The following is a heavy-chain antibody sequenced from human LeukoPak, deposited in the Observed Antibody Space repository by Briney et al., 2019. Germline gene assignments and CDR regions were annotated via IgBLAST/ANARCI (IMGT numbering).Heavy chain of an antibody. Sequence: ASVTVSCKASGYTFIAYYIHWVRQAPGQGLEWMGWINPNSGGTNYAQNFQGRVTMTRDTSISTAYMELSSLRFDDTAVYYCARGENVVVVAASWFDPWGQGTLVTVSS. V-gene: IGHV1-2*02. D-gene: IGHD2-15*01. CDR3: ARGENVVVVAASWFDP. CDR2: INPNSGGT. J-gene: IGHJ5*02. CDR1: GYTFIAYY.